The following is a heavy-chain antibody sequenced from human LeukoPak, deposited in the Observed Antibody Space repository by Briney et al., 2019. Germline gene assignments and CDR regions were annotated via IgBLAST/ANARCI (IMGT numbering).Heavy chain of an antibody. Sequence: GGSLRLSCAASGFTFSSYAMHWVRQAPGKGLEWVAVISYDGNNKYYADSVKGRFTISRDNSKNTLYLQMNSLRPEDTAVYYCASAMTNDLDYWGQGTLVTVSS. CDR2: ISYDGNNK. V-gene: IGHV3-30-3*01. CDR1: GFTFSSYA. CDR3: ASAMTNDLDY. D-gene: IGHD2-2*01. J-gene: IGHJ4*02.